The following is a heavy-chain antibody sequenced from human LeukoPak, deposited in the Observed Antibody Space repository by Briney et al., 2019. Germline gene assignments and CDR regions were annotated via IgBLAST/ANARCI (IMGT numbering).Heavy chain of an antibody. CDR2: IYTTGKT. CDR1: SGSMNCYY. V-gene: IGHV4-4*07. J-gene: IGHJ4*02. CDR3: ARNGYTASHYFLDY. Sequence: SETLSLTCTVSSGSMNCYYWGWVRQPAGRGLEWIGRIYTTGKTDYDPSLKSRLTMSVDTSKRQFSLNLRSVSAADTAIYYCARNGYTASHYFLDYWSQGTLVTVSS. D-gene: IGHD3-16*01.